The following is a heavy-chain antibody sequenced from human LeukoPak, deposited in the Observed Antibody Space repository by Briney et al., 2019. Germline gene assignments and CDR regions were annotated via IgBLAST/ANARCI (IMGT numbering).Heavy chain of an antibody. CDR3: ARENRTGYSSGWYDPYYYYGMDV. CDR1: GFTFSSYA. Sequence: PGGSLRLSCAASGFTFSSYAMSWVRQAPGKGLEWVSAISGSGGSTYYADSVKGRFTISRDNAKNSLYLQMNSLRAEDTAVYYCARENRTGYSSGWYDPYYYYGMDVWGQGTTVTVSS. D-gene: IGHD6-19*01. V-gene: IGHV3-23*01. J-gene: IGHJ6*02. CDR2: ISGSGGST.